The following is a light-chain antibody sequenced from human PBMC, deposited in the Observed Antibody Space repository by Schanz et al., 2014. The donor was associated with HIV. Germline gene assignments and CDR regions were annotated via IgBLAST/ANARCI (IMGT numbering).Light chain of an antibody. V-gene: IGLV2-14*03. CDR2: DVS. CDR3: CSYTTTSTYV. J-gene: IGLJ1*01. CDR1: SGDVGSYNY. Sequence: QSALTQPASVSGSPGQSISISCTGTSGDVGSYNYVSWYQRHPGKAPKLMIYDVSNRPSGVSSRFSGSKSGNTASLTISGLQAEDEADYYCCSYTTTSTYVFGAGTKLTVL.